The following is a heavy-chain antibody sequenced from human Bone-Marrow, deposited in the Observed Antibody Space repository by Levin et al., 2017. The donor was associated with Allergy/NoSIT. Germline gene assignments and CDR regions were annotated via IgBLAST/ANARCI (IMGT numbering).Heavy chain of an antibody. V-gene: IGHV3-30-3*01. Sequence: LSLTCAASGFTFSSYAMHWVRQAPGKGLEWVAVISYDGSSKYYADSVKGRFTVSRDNSKNTLYLQMNSLRAADTAVYYCPRDMARQLWFPYYHYYGMDVWGQGTTVTVSS. CDR1: GFTFSSYA. J-gene: IGHJ6*02. CDR3: PRDMARQLWFPYYHYYGMDV. CDR2: ISYDGSSK. D-gene: IGHD5-18*01.